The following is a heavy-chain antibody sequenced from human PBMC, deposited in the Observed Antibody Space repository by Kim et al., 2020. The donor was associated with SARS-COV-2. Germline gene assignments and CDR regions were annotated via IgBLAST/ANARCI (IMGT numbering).Heavy chain of an antibody. J-gene: IGHJ4*02. V-gene: IGHV1-18*01. Sequence: YAQKFKGRVTMTTNTSTSTVYMELTTLRSDDTAVYYCARDFLLGTDIFDYWGQGTQVTVSS. CDR3: ARDFLLGTDIFDY.